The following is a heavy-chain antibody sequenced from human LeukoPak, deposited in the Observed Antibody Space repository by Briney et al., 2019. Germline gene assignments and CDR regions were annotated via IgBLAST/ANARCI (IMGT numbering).Heavy chain of an antibody. CDR3: ARHRGNSYGPIDY. J-gene: IGHJ4*02. D-gene: IGHD5-18*01. CDR1: GGSISSIGYY. CDR2: MYYSGAT. Sequence: SETLSLTCTVSGGSISSIGYYWGWIRQPPEKGLEGIGSMYYSGATYYNPSLKSRVTISIDTSRNQFSLKLSSVSAADTAVYYCARHRGNSYGPIDYWGQGTLVTVSS. V-gene: IGHV4-39*01.